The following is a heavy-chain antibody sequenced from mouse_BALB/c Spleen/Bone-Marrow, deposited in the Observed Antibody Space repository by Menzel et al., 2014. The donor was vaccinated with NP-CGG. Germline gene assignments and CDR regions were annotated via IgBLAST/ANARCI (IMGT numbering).Heavy chain of an antibody. CDR1: GFTFSNYW. V-gene: IGHV6-6*02. CDR3: TRGYYGSTTGAYAMDY. J-gene: IGHJ4*01. D-gene: IGHD1-1*01. CDR2: IRLKSNNYAT. Sequence: EVNVVESGGGLVQPGGSMKLSCVASGFTFSNYWMNWVRQSPEKGLEWVAEIRLKSNNYATHYAESVKGRFTISRDDSKSSVYLQMNNLRAEDTGIYYCTRGYYGSTTGAYAMDYWGQGTSVTVSS.